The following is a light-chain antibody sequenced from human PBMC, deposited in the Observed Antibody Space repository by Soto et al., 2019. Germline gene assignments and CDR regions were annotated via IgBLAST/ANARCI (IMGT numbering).Light chain of an antibody. V-gene: IGLV1-40*01. Sequence: QSALTQPPSVSGAPGQRVTISCTGSSSNIGAGYDVHWYQQLPGTAPKLLIYGNSNRPSGVPDRFSGSKSGTSASLAITGLQAEDEADYYCQSYDSSLRADVFGTGTKVTVL. CDR2: GNS. CDR3: QSYDSSLRADV. J-gene: IGLJ1*01. CDR1: SSNIGAGYD.